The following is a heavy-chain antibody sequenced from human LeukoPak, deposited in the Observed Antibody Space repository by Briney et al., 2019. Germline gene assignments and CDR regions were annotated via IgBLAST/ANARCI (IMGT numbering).Heavy chain of an antibody. CDR3: ARGRRAPGYYYYYYYMDV. Sequence: SETLSLTCTVSGGSISSSSYYWGWIRQPPGKGLEWIGSIYYSGSTYYNPSLKSRVTISVDTSKNQFSLKLSSVTAADTAVYYCARGRRAPGYYYYYYYMDVWGKGTTVTVSS. D-gene: IGHD5-24*01. CDR2: IYYSGST. V-gene: IGHV4-39*07. CDR1: GGSISSSSYY. J-gene: IGHJ6*03.